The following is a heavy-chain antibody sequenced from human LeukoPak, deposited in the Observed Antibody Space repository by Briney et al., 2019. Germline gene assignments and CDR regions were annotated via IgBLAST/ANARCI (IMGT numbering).Heavy chain of an antibody. CDR1: GYTLTELS. V-gene: IGHV1-24*01. CDR3: ATGGTSWTDEFDY. D-gene: IGHD2-2*01. Sequence: GASVKVSCKVSGYTLTELSLHWVRQAPGKGLEWMGGSDPEDGETIYAQKFQGRVTMTEDTSTDTAYMELSSLRSEDTAVYYCATGGTSWTDEFDYWGQGTLVTVSS. J-gene: IGHJ4*02. CDR2: SDPEDGET.